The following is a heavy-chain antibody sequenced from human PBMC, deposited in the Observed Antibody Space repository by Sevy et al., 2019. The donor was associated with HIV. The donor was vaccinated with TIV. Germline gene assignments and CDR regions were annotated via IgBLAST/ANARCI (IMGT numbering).Heavy chain of an antibody. Sequence: GGSLRLSCAASGFTFSSYAMNWVRQAPGKGLEWVSSISKSGESKYYADSVRGRFTGSRDNSKNTVYLQLNSLRAEDTAIYSCAKEWTLLSDWYGEFDYWGQGTLVTVSS. J-gene: IGHJ4*02. CDR1: GFTFSSYA. CDR2: ISKSGESK. V-gene: IGHV3-23*01. D-gene: IGHD6-19*01. CDR3: AKEWTLLSDWYGEFDY.